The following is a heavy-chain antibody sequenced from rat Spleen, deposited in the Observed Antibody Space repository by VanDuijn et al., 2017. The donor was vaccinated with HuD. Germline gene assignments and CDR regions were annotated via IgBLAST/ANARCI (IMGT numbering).Heavy chain of an antibody. J-gene: IGHJ4*01. Sequence: QVQLKESGPGLVQPSETLSLSCTVSGFSLTSYSVHWVRQPPGKGLEWMGVIWNTGGTRYNSALKSRLSISRDISKSQVFLKMNSLQTEDTATYYCARDRGVTMMVPLMDAWGQGTSVTVSS. CDR2: IWNTGGT. V-gene: IGHV2-41*01. CDR3: ARDRGVTMMVPLMDA. CDR1: GFSLTSYS. D-gene: IGHD1-12*03.